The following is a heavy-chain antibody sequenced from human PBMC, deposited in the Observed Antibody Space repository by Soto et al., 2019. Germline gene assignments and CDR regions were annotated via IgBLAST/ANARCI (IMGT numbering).Heavy chain of an antibody. Sequence: GGSLRLSCAASGFTFSSYAMSWVRQAPGKGLEWVSAISGSGGSTYYADSVKGRFTISRDNSKNTLYLQMNSLRAEDTAVYYCAKTLIPTTGTSYYYYGMDVWGQGTTVTVSS. CDR2: ISGSGGST. V-gene: IGHV3-23*01. CDR1: GFTFSSYA. CDR3: AKTLIPTTGTSYYYYGMDV. D-gene: IGHD4-17*01. J-gene: IGHJ6*02.